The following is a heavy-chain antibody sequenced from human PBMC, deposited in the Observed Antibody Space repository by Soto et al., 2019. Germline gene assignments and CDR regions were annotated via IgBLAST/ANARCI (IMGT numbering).Heavy chain of an antibody. Sequence: GGSLRLSCAASGFTFSSYAMHWVRQAPGKGREWVAVISYGGSNKYYADSVKGRSTISRDNSKNTLSLQMNSLRAEATAVYYCASKYSDRLLAPNYGMDVWGQGPTVTASS. CDR3: ASKYSDRLLAPNYGMDV. CDR1: GFTFSSYA. J-gene: IGHJ6*02. D-gene: IGHD3-9*01. CDR2: ISYGGSNK. V-gene: IGHV3-30-3*01.